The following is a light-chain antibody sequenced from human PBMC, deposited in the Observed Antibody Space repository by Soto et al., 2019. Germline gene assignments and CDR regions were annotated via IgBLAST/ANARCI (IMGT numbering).Light chain of an antibody. Sequence: SYELTQAPSASVAPGQTARIICGGNNIGSKSVHWYQQKPGQAPILVIYYDDDRPSGIPERFSGSNSGNTATLTISRVEAGDEADYYCQVWDGSSDRVLFGGGTKVTVL. CDR2: YDD. CDR1: NIGSKS. CDR3: QVWDGSSDRVL. J-gene: IGLJ2*01. V-gene: IGLV3-21*04.